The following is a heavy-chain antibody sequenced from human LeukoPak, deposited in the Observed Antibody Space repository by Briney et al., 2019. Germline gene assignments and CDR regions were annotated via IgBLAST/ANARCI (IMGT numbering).Heavy chain of an antibody. J-gene: IGHJ3*02. D-gene: IGHD2-21*02. CDR3: ARTATDAFDI. V-gene: IGHV3-74*01. CDR2: MNGDGSST. Sequence: GSLRLSCAASGFTFRSYWVHWVRQDPGKGPVWVSHMNGDGSSTSYADSVKGRFTISRDNAKNTLYLQMNSLKAEDTAVYYCARTATDAFDIWGQGTMVTVSS. CDR1: GFTFRSYW.